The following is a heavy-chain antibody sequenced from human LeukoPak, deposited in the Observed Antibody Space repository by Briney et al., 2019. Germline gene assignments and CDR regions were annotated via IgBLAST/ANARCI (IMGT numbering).Heavy chain of an antibody. V-gene: IGHV1-69*04. D-gene: IGHD3-22*01. CDR2: IIPILGIA. J-gene: IGHJ4*02. CDR3: ARGYYDSSGYYPDY. Sequence: ASVKVSCKASGGTFSSYAISWVRQAPGQGLEWMGRIIPILGIANYAQKFQGRVTITADKSTSTAYMELSSLRSEDTAVYYCARGYYDSSGYYPDYWGQGTLVTVSS. CDR1: GGTFSSYA.